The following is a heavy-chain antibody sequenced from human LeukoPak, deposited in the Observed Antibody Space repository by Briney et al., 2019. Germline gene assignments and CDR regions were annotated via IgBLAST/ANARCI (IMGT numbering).Heavy chain of an antibody. CDR3: ARDGLYSYGYSYFDY. CDR2: VHTSGTT. CDR1: GVSISSYH. J-gene: IGHJ4*02. V-gene: IGHV4-4*07. Sequence: SETLSLTCTVSGVSISSYHWSWIRQPAGKGLEWIGRVHTSGTTNYNPSLRSRVTMSVGTSKNQLSLMLTSVTAADTAVYYCARDGLYSYGYSYFDYWGQGTLVTVSS. D-gene: IGHD5-18*01.